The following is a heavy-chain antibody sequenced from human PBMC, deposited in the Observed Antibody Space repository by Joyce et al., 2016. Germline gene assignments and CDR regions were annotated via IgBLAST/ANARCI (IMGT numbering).Heavy chain of an antibody. CDR2: SNHSGST. CDR3: ARGALPRPPYTVTQNHYYYSMDV. CDR1: GGSSSLYS. Sequence: QVQLQQWGARLLKPSETLTLTCAVSGGSSSLYSLHWIRQAPGTGLEWIGESNHSGSTYYSPPPKGRVTMSLATSNNQFFMEGRSVTAADTAVDFCARGALPRPPYTVTQNHYYYSMDVWGQGTTVTVSS. V-gene: IGHV4-34*01. J-gene: IGHJ6*02. D-gene: IGHD3-16*01.